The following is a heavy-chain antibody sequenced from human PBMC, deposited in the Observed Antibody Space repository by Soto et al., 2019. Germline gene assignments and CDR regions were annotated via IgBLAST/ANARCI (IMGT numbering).Heavy chain of an antibody. V-gene: IGHV3-21*06. CDR1: GFTFTRYS. J-gene: IGHJ4*02. CDR2: ISSTTNYI. Sequence: GGSLRLSCAASGFTFTRYSMNWVRQAPGKGLEWVSSISSTTNYIYYEDSMKGRFTISRDNAKNSLYLEMNSLRAEDTAVYYCARESEDLTSNFDYWGQGTLVTVSS. CDR3: ARESEDLTSNFDY.